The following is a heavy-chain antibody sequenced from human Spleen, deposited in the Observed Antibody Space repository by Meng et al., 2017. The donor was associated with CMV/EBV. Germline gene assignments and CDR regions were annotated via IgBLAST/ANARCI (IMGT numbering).Heavy chain of an antibody. V-gene: IGHV1-46*01. CDR3: ARSLRFSPMGP. CDR2: INPSGGST. J-gene: IGHJ5*02. Sequence: ASVKVSCKASGYTFTSYYMHWVRQAPGQGLEWMGIINPSGGSTSYAQKFQGRVTMTGDTSINTAYMGLSSLTSDDTAVYYCARSLRFSPMGPWGQGTLVTVSS. CDR1: GYTFTSYY. D-gene: IGHD3-3*01.